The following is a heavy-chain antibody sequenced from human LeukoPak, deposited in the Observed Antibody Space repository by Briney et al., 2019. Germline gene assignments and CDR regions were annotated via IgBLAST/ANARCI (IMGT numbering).Heavy chain of an antibody. V-gene: IGHV3-23*01. CDR1: GFTFSRNA. D-gene: IGHD1-1*01. CDR3: ATTKHARRYFDY. Sequence: GGSLRLSCAGSGFTFSRNALSWVRQAPGKGLEWVSAISTSGGNTYYADSVRGRFTISRDNSKNTLYLQMNTLRAEDTAVYYCATTKHARRYFDYWGQGTLVTVSS. J-gene: IGHJ4*02. CDR2: ISTSGGNT.